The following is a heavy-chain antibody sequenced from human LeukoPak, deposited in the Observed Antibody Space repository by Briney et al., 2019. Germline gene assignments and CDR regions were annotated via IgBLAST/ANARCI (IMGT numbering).Heavy chain of an antibody. CDR2: ISSSSSTI. J-gene: IGHJ4*02. Sequence: GGSLGLSCAASGFTFSSYSMNWVRQAPGKGLEWVSYISSSSSTIYYADSVKGRFTISRDNAKNSLYLQMNSLRAEDTAVYYCARGGTLVVPAALPDYWGQGTLVTVSS. CDR1: GFTFSSYS. V-gene: IGHV3-48*01. D-gene: IGHD2-2*01. CDR3: ARGGTLVVPAALPDY.